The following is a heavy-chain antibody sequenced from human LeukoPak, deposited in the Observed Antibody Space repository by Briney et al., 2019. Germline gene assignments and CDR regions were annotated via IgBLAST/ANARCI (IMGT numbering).Heavy chain of an antibody. Sequence: PSETLSLTCTVSGGSFSSSSYYWAWIRQTPGKGLEWIGEINHSGSTNYNPSLKSRVTISVDTSKNQFSLKLNSVTAADTAVYYCARVGGENSGYRYYFDFWGQGTLVTVSS. CDR2: INHSGST. D-gene: IGHD5-18*01. CDR3: ARVGGENSGYRYYFDF. V-gene: IGHV4-39*07. CDR1: GGSFSSSSYY. J-gene: IGHJ4*02.